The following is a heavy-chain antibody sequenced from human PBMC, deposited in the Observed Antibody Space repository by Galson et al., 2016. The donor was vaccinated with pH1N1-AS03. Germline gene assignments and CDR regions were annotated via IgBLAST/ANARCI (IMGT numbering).Heavy chain of an antibody. CDR2: IYFSGRT. V-gene: IGHV4-59*01. Sequence: SETLSLTCTVSAGSISTYYWTWIRQPPGRGLEWIGYIYFSGRTNCSPSLKSRANISLDRSRNQFPLNLNSVTAADTAVYYCARVRSEWLGVNSSWYGIDSWGQGTLVTVSS. CDR3: ARVRSEWLGVNSSWYGIDS. CDR1: AGSISTYY. D-gene: IGHD2-2*01. J-gene: IGHJ4*02.